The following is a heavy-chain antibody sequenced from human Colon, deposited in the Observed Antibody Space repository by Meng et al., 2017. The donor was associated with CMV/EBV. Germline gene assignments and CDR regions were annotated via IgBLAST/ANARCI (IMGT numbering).Heavy chain of an antibody. CDR2: ISGTVDTT. CDR1: GFPFSSYA. V-gene: IGHV3-23*01. CDR3: AKDFWSGYYISNYYGMDV. D-gene: IGHD3-3*01. J-gene: IGHJ6*02. Sequence: GESLKISCAASGFPFSSYAMSWVRQAPGKGLEWVSAISGTVDTTYYADSVKGRFTISRDSSKDTLYLQMNSLRAEDMAVYYCAKDFWSGYYISNYYGMDVWGQGTTVTVSS.